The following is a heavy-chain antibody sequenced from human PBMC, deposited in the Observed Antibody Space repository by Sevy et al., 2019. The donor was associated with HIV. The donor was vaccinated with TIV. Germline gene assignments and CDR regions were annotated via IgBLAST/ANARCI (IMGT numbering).Heavy chain of an antibody. J-gene: IGHJ3*02. V-gene: IGHV4-4*07. CDR1: GGSISSYY. Sequence: SENLSLTCTVSGGSISSYYWSWIRQPAGKGLEWIGRIYTSGSTNYNPSLKSRVTMTVDTSKNQFSLKLSSVTAADTAVYFCTRERPYYYDSSRYYGAGAFDIWGQGTLVFVSS. CDR3: TRERPYYYDSSRYYGAGAFDI. CDR2: IYTSGST. D-gene: IGHD3-22*01.